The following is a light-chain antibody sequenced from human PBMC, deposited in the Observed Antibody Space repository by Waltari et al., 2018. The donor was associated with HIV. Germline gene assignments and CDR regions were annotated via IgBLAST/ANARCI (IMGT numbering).Light chain of an antibody. J-gene: IGKJ3*01. Sequence: EIVMTQSPATLSVSPGERATLSCRASQSVSSNLAWYQQKPGQAPRLLIYGASTRATGIPARFSGSGSGTEFTLTISSLQSEDFAVYYCQQYNNWPPFGGVRWVTFGPGTKVDIK. CDR1: QSVSSN. CDR3: QQYNNWPPFGGVRWVT. CDR2: GAS. V-gene: IGKV3-15*01.